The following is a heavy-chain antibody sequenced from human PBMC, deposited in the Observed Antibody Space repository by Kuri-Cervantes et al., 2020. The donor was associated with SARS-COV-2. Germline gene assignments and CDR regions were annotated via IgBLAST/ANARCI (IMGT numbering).Heavy chain of an antibody. J-gene: IGHJ4*02. CDR3: ARDWGGVGYGPYFDY. CDR2: IYPGDSDT. V-gene: IGHV5-51*01. D-gene: IGHD3-16*01. Sequence: GESLKISCKGSGYSFTSYWIGWVRQMPGKGLEWMGIIYPGDSDTRYSPSFQGQVTISADKSISTAYLQWSSLKASDTAMYYCARDWGGVGYGPYFDYWGQGTLVTVSS. CDR1: GYSFTSYW.